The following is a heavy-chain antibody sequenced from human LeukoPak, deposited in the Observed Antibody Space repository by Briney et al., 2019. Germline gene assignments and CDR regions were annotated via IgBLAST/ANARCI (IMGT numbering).Heavy chain of an antibody. V-gene: IGHV1-2*02. CDR1: GYTFTGYY. D-gene: IGHD2-21*01. J-gene: IGHJ5*02. CDR2: INPNSGGT. CDR3: ARDTCGGDCYRFDP. Sequence: ASVKVSCKASGYTFTGYYMHWVRQAPGQGLEWMGWINPNSGGTNYAQKFQGRVTMTRDTFISTAYMELNRLRSDDTAVYYCARDTCGGDCYRFDPWGQGTLVTVSS.